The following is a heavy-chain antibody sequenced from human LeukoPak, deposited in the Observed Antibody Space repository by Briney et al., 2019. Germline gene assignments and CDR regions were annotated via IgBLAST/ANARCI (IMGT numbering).Heavy chain of an antibody. CDR1: GFTFSSYG. Sequence: GGSLRLSCAASGFTFSSYGMHWVRQAPGKGLEWVAVIWYDGSNKYYADSVKGRFTISRDNSKNTLYLQMNSLRAEDTAVYYCAKAKETSSGWYLPTPDYWGQGTLVTVSS. V-gene: IGHV3-30*02. CDR2: IWYDGSNK. CDR3: AKAKETSSGWYLPTPDY. J-gene: IGHJ4*02. D-gene: IGHD6-19*01.